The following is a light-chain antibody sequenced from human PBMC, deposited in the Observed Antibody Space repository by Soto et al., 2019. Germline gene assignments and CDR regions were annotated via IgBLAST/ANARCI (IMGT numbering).Light chain of an antibody. CDR1: QSVSSAY. CDR2: AAS. J-gene: IGKJ1*01. CDR3: QHYGTSWT. Sequence: IVLTQYPGTLSLSTGERATLSCRPSQSVSSAYLAWYQQKPGQGPRLLLYAASHRATGIPDRFSGSGSGTDFTLTISRLEPEDFAVYYCQHYGTSWTFGQGTKVEIK. V-gene: IGKV3-20*01.